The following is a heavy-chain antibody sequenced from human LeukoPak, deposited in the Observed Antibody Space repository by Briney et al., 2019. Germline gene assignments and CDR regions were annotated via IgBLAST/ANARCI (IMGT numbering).Heavy chain of an antibody. V-gene: IGHV3-21*01. CDR2: ISSSSSYI. CDR3: AREGRRYDILTGPFYYFDY. J-gene: IGHJ4*02. Sequence: GGSLRLSCAASGFTFSSYSMNWVRQAPGKGLEWVSSISSSSSYIYYADSVKGRFTISRDNAKNSLYLQMNSLRDEDTAVYYCAREGRRYDILTGPFYYFDYWGQGTLVTVSS. CDR1: GFTFSSYS. D-gene: IGHD3-9*01.